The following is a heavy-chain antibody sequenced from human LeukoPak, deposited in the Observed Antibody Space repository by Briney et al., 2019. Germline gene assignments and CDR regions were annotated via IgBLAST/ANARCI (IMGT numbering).Heavy chain of an antibody. CDR3: AKDGSGSFGYYYYYYMDV. Sequence: PGGSLRLSCAASGFTFDDYAMHWVRHAPGKGLEWVSGISWNSGSIGYADSVKGRFTISRDNAKNSLYLQMNSLRAEDTALYYCAKDGSGSFGYYYYYYMDVWGKGTTVTISS. CDR1: GFTFDDYA. D-gene: IGHD3-10*01. J-gene: IGHJ6*03. V-gene: IGHV3-9*01. CDR2: ISWNSGSI.